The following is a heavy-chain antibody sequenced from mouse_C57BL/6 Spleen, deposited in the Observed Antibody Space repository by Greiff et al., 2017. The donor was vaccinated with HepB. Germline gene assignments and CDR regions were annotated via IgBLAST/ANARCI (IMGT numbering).Heavy chain of an antibody. Sequence: VQLQQSGAELVRPGASVKLSCTASGFNIKDYYMHWVKPRPDQGLEWIGRIDPEDGDTEYAPKFQGKATMTADTSSNTAYLQLSSRTSEDTAVYYCTTYGSSPYYFDYWGQGTTLTVSS. D-gene: IGHD1-1*01. J-gene: IGHJ2*01. V-gene: IGHV14-1*01. CDR1: GFNIKDYY. CDR2: IDPEDGDT. CDR3: TTYGSSPYYFDY.